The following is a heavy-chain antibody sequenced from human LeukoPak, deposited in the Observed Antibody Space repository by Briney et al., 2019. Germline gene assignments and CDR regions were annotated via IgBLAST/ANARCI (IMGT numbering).Heavy chain of an antibody. D-gene: IGHD7-27*01. CDR1: GFTVSSNL. CDR3: ARDGENHYYDY. Sequence: PGGSLRLSCAASGFTVSSNLMSWVRQAPGKGLEWVSVIYSGGTIYYADSVKGRFTISRDNSKNTVYLEMNSLRAEDTAVYYCARDGENHYYDYWGQGTLVTVST. V-gene: IGHV3-66*01. CDR2: IYSGGTI. J-gene: IGHJ4*02.